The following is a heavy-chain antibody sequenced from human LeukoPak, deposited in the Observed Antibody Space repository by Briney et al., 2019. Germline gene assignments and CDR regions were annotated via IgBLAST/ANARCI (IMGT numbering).Heavy chain of an antibody. D-gene: IGHD3-3*01. Sequence: PGGSLRLSCAASGFTFSSYAMSWVRQAPGKGLEWVSAISGSGGSTYYADSVKGRFAISRDNSKNTLYLQMNSLRAEDTAVYYCAKGGFLEWLLEEWWGQGTLVTVSS. V-gene: IGHV3-23*01. CDR3: AKGGFLEWLLEEW. J-gene: IGHJ4*02. CDR1: GFTFSSYA. CDR2: ISGSGGST.